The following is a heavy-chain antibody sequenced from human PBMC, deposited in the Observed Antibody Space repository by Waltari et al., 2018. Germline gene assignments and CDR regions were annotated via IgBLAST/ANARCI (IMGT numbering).Heavy chain of an antibody. J-gene: IGHJ4*02. CDR2: IADDGSNK. CDR1: GFTFSSYG. CDR3: AKGDPFDY. V-gene: IGHV3-30*18. Sequence: QVQLVESGGGVVQPGRSLRLSCAASGFTFSSYGMHWVRQAPGKGLEWVAVIADDGSNKYYADSLKGRFTISRDNSKNTLYLQMNSLRAEDTAVYYFAKGDPFDYWGQGTLVTVSS.